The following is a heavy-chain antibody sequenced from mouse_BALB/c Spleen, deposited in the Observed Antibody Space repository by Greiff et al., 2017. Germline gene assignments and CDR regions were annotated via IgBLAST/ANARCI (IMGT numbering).Heavy chain of an antibody. J-gene: IGHJ2*01. D-gene: IGHD4-1*01. CDR2: IYPGSGST. CDR1: GYNFTSYW. CDR3: ARTGYFDY. V-gene: IGHV1-55*01. Sequence: QVQLQQPGAELVKPGTSVKLSCKASGYNFTSYWINWVKLRPGQGLEWIGDIYPGSGSTNYNEKFKSKATLTVDTSSSTAYMQLSSLASEDSALYYCARTGYFDYWGQGTTLTVSS.